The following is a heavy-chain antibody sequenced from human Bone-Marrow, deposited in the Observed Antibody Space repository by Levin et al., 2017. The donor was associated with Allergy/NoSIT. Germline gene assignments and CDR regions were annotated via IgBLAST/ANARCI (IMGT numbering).Heavy chain of an antibody. CDR1: GFRFFDSW. CDR2: ILKRTDGGAA. Sequence: GESLKISCTASGFRFFDSWIIWVRQAPGKGLEWVSRILKRTDGGAAGYAPAVEGRFTISRDDSRDMAFLQMSSLRTEDTAVDYCARLGGFCSDKECHLNYFYMEVWGKGTTVTVSS. V-gene: IGHV3-15*01. J-gene: IGHJ6*03. CDR3: ARLGGFCSDKECHLNYFYMEV. D-gene: IGHD3-16*01.